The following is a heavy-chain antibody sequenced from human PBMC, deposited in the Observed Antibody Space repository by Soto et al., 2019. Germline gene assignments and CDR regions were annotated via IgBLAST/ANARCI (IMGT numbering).Heavy chain of an antibody. CDR2: ISPNSGNI. J-gene: IGHJ6*02. CDR1: GYTFTRNG. CDR3: VRERDSNSWPSSGF. D-gene: IGHD6-19*01. Sequence: QVHLVQSGAEVKKPGASVNVSCKTSGYTFTRNGISWVRQAPGQGLEWMGWISPNSGNIKYAQKLQGRVIMTTDTSTSRAYMDLRSLRINDTAVYYCVRERDSNSWPSSGFWGPGTTVTVSS. V-gene: IGHV1-18*01.